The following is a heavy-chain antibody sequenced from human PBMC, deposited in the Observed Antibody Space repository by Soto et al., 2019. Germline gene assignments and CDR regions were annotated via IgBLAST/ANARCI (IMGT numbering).Heavy chain of an antibody. J-gene: IGHJ4*02. V-gene: IGHV3-23*01. D-gene: IGHD2-2*01. CDR2: ISGTGDTT. Sequence: PGGSLRLSCAAPGFTFTNFAMNWVRQAPGKGLEWVSVISGTGDTTYNADSVKGRFTISRDNSMNTAFLQMNSLRAEDTALYYCAKGYCSSTSCSFDYWGQGTLVTVSS. CDR3: AKGYCSSTSCSFDY. CDR1: GFTFTNFA.